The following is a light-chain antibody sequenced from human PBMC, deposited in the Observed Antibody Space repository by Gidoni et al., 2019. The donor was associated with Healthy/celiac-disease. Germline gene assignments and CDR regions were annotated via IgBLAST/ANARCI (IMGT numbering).Light chain of an antibody. CDR3: NSRDSSGNHSVV. Sequence: SSELTQDPAVSVALGQTVRITCQGDSLRSYYASWYQQTPGQAPVIVIYGKDNRPSGIPDRFSGSSSGNTASLTITGAQAEDEADYYCNSRDSSGNHSVVFGGGTKLTVL. V-gene: IGLV3-19*01. J-gene: IGLJ2*01. CDR1: SLRSYY. CDR2: GKD.